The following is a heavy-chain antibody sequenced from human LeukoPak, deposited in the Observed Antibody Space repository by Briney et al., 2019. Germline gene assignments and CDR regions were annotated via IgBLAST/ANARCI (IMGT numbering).Heavy chain of an antibody. CDR1: GFPFTLYN. CDR2: ISSSGSTI. CDR3: ARDGASIDDQYYGLDV. D-gene: IGHD1-1*01. V-gene: IGHV3-48*04. Sequence: PGGSLRLSCEVSGFPFTLYNMNWVRQAPGKGLEWVSYISSSGSTIYYADSVKGRFTISRDNAKDSLYLQMNSLRAEDTAVYYCARDGASIDDQYYGLDVWGQGTTVTVSS. J-gene: IGHJ6*02.